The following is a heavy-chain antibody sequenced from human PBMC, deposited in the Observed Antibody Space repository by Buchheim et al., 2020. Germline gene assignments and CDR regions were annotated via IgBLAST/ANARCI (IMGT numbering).Heavy chain of an antibody. V-gene: IGHV3-48*03. CDR3: VRDRSAYDWGY. Sequence: EVHLVESGGGSVQPGGSLRLSCAASGFTFTKYEMNWVRQAPGKGLEWVSYISTSGSDLYYSASAKGRFTFSSDNAKNSLYLQMNSLRAEDTAVYYCVRDRSAYDWGYWGHGTL. CDR2: ISTSGSDL. J-gene: IGHJ4*01. CDR1: GFTFTKYE. D-gene: IGHD5-12*01.